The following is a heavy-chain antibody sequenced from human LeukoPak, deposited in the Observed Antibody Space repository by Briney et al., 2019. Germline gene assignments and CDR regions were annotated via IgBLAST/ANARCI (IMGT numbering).Heavy chain of an antibody. J-gene: IGHJ4*02. V-gene: IGHV1-2*02. CDR2: INPNSGGT. CDR1: RYTFTRYY. CDR3: ARGPRFGELDY. Sequence: ASVKVSCKPSRYTFTRYYMHWLRQAPGQGLEWMGWINPNSGGTNYAQKFQGRVTMTRDTSISTAYMELSRLRYDDTAVYYCARGPRFGELDYWGQGTLVTVSS. D-gene: IGHD3-10*01.